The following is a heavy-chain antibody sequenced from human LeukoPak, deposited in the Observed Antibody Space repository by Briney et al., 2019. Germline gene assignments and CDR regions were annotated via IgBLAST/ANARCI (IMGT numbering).Heavy chain of an antibody. J-gene: IGHJ4*02. CDR1: GFTFSSYW. CDR2: INHNGNVN. Sequence: GGSLRLSCAASGFTFSSYWMNWARQAPGKGLEWVASINHNGNVNYYVDSVKGRFTISRDNAKNSLYLQMSNLRAEDTAVYYCARGIAAYDYWGQGTLVTVSS. V-gene: IGHV3-7*03. D-gene: IGHD6-6*01. CDR3: ARGIAAYDY.